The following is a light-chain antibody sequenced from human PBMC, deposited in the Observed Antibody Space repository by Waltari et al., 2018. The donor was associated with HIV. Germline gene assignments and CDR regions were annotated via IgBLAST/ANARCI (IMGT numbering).Light chain of an antibody. CDR1: QGISSW. Sequence: EMTQSPSSVSASVGDRIPITCRASQGISSWLAWYQQKPGEAPKLLIYSTSGLQTGVPSRFRGSGFGTEFTLTISSLQPEDFATYYCQQANSFPLTFGGGTKVEIK. CDR3: QQANSFPLT. J-gene: IGKJ4*01. CDR2: STS. V-gene: IGKV1D-12*01.